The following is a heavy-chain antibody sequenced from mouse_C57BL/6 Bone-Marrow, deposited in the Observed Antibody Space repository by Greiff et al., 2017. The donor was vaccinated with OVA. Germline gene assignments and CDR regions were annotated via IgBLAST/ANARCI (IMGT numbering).Heavy chain of an antibody. CDR3: ARGRFWEEYFDV. V-gene: IGHV1-74*01. CDR2: IHPSDSDT. Sequence: QVQLQQPGAELVKPGASVKVSCKASGYTFTSYWMHWVKQRPGQGLEWIGRIHPSDSDTNYNQKFKGKATLTVDTSSSTAYMQLSSLTSEDAAVYDSARGRFWEEYFDVWGTGTTVTVSS. D-gene: IGHD4-1*01. CDR1: GYTFTSYW. J-gene: IGHJ1*03.